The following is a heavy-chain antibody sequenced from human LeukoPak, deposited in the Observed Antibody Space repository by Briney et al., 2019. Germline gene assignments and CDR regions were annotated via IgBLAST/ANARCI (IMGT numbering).Heavy chain of an antibody. D-gene: IGHD3-22*01. CDR1: GFTFSSYW. Sequence: GGSLRLSCAASGFTFSSYWMSWVRQALGKGLEWVANIKQDGSEKYYVDSVKGRFTISRDNAKNSLYLQMNSLRAEDTAVYYCARDRYYDSSGYHVWGKGTTVTVSS. CDR3: ARDRYYDSSGYHV. V-gene: IGHV3-7*01. J-gene: IGHJ6*04. CDR2: IKQDGSEK.